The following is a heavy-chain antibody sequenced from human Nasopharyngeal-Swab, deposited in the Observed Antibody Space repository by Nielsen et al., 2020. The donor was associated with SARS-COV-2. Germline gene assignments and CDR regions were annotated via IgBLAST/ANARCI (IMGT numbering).Heavy chain of an antibody. Sequence: WVRQAPGQGLEWMGGIIPIFGTANYAQKFQGRVTTTADESTSTAYMELSSLRSEDTAVYYCARAVEAYYYYGMDVWGQGTTVTVSS. J-gene: IGHJ6*02. D-gene: IGHD5-24*01. V-gene: IGHV1-69*01. CDR3: ARAVEAYYYYGMDV. CDR2: IIPIFGTA.